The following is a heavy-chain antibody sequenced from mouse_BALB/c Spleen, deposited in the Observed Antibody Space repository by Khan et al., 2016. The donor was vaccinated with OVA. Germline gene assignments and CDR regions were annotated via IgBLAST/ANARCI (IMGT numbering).Heavy chain of an antibody. CDR1: GFNIKDYY. CDR3: ARDDYSHRIAY. D-gene: IGHD2-4*01. CDR2: IDPENGNT. V-gene: IGHV14-1*02. Sequence: VQLQQSGAELVRPGALVNLSCTASGFNIKDYYMHWVKQRPEQGLVWIGRIDPENGNTIYDPKFQGQASITSDTSSNTAYLQLSSLTSEDTAFYYSARDDYSHRIAYWGQGTLVTVST. J-gene: IGHJ3*01.